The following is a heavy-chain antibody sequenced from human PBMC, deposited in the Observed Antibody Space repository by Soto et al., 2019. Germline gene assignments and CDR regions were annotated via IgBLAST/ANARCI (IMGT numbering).Heavy chain of an antibody. CDR3: ARVLLTTVTTPLRDYYYGMDV. CDR1: GGSISSYY. CDR2: IYYSRST. J-gene: IGHJ6*02. V-gene: IGHV4-59*01. Sequence: SETLSLTCTVSGGSISSYYWSWIRQPPGKGLEWIGYIYYSRSTNYNPYLKSRVTISVDTSKNQNSLKLNSVTAADTDVNYCARVLLTTVTTPLRDYYYGMDVWGQGTTVTVS. D-gene: IGHD4-4*01.